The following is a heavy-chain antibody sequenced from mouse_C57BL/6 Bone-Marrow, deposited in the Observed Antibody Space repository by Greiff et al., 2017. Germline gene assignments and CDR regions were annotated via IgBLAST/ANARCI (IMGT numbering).Heavy chain of an antibody. Sequence: EVKLVESGGGLVKPGGSLKLSCAASGFTFSDYGMHWVRQAPEKGLEWVAYISSGSSTIYYADTVKGRFTISRDNAKNTLFLQMTSLRSEDTAMSYCARRATVTTSLDYWGQGTTLSVSS. J-gene: IGHJ2*01. V-gene: IGHV5-17*01. CDR3: ARRATVTTSLDY. CDR1: GFTFSDYG. D-gene: IGHD2-2*01. CDR2: ISSGSSTI.